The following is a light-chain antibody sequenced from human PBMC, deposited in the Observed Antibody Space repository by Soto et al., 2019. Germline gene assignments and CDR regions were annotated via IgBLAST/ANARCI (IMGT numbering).Light chain of an antibody. CDR1: QSVSNY. CDR3: QQRGSWPQYT. CDR2: DTT. Sequence: ENVLTQSPATLSLSPGERATLSCTASQSVSNYLAWYQQKPGQAPRLLIYDTTNRATGIPARFSGSGSGTDFTLTISGPEPEDFAVYYCQQRGSWPQYTFGGGTKV. V-gene: IGKV3-11*01. J-gene: IGKJ4*01.